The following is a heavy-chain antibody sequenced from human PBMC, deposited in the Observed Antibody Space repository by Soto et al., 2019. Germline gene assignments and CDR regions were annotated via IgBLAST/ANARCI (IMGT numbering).Heavy chain of an antibody. J-gene: IGHJ5*02. CDR3: ARDRWFDP. CDR2: SDYSGST. CDR1: GYSISSSNW. Sequence: TSETLSLTCAVSGYSISSSNWWGWIRQPPGKGLEWIGYSDYSGSTKYNPSLKSRVTISVDTSKNQFSLKLSSVTAADTAVYYCARDRWFDPWGQGTLVTVSS. V-gene: IGHV4-28*03.